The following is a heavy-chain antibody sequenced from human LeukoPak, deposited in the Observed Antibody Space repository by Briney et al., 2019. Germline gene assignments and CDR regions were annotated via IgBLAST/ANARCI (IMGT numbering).Heavy chain of an antibody. J-gene: IGHJ4*02. CDR2: ISGSGGST. V-gene: IGHV3-23*01. CDR3: AKDLFPRPAANDYYFDY. CDR1: GFTFSDYY. D-gene: IGHD2-2*01. Sequence: KPGGSLRLSCAASGFTFSDYYMSWIRQAPGKGLEWVSAISGSGGSTYYADSVKGRFTISRDNSKNTLYLQMNSLRAEDTAVYYCAKDLFPRPAANDYYFDYWGQGTLVTVSS.